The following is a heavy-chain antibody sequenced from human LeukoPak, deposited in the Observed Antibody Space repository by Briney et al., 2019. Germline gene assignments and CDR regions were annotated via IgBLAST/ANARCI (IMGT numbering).Heavy chain of an antibody. CDR1: GFTFDNYA. J-gene: IGHJ4*02. CDR3: VKAVETAMATGYFDY. CDR2: ISWNSGSI. Sequence: PGGSLRLACAASGFTFDNYAMHWVRQAPGKGLEWVSGISWNSGSIGYADSVKGRFTISRDNAKNSLYLQMNSLRAEDTALYYCVKAVETAMATGYFDYWGQGTLVTVSS. D-gene: IGHD5-18*01. V-gene: IGHV3-9*01.